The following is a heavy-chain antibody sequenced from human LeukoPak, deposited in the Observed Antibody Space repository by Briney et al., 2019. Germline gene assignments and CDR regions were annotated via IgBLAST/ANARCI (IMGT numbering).Heavy chain of an antibody. CDR2: ISGSGGST. D-gene: IGHD3-3*01. CDR1: GFTFSSYA. V-gene: IGHV3-23*01. Sequence: GSLRLSCAASGFTFSSYAMSWGRQAPGKGLEWVSAISGSGGSTYYADSVKGRFTISRDNSKNTLYLQMNSLRAEDTAVYYCAKDTAIARFLEWLLFFDYWGQGTLVTVSS. J-gene: IGHJ4*02. CDR3: AKDTAIARFLEWLLFFDY.